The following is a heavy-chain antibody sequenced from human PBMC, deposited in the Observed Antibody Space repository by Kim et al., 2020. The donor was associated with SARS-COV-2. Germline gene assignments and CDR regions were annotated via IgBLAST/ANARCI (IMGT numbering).Heavy chain of an antibody. CDR3: ARDRLHDYSNDAAYYYYGMDV. J-gene: IGHJ6*02. CDR1: GGSISSSNW. D-gene: IGHD4-4*01. CDR2: IYHSGST. Sequence: SETLSLTCAVSGGSISSSNWWSWVRQPPGKGLEWIGEIYHSGSTNYNPSLKSRVTISVDKSKNQFSLKLSSVTAADTAVYYCARDRLHDYSNDAAYYYYGMDVWGQGTTVTVSS. V-gene: IGHV4-4*02.